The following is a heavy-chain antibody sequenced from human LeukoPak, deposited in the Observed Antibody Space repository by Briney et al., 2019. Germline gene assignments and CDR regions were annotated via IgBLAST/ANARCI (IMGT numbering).Heavy chain of an antibody. CDR1: GYTFINYD. V-gene: IGHV1-8*03. J-gene: IGHJ1*01. Sequence: GASVKVSCKASGYTFINYDINWVRQATGQGLEWMGWMNPKTGNTGYSQKFQGRITITWDISIRTAYMEVTSLRSEDTAVYYCARMAFMGVWLRGDTYFQYWGQGTLVTVSS. CDR2: MNPKTGNT. D-gene: IGHD5-12*01. CDR3: ARMAFMGVWLRGDTYFQY.